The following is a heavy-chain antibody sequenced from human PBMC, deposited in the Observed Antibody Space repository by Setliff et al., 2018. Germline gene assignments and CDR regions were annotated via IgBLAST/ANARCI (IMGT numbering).Heavy chain of an antibody. D-gene: IGHD3-3*01. CDR3: ARQGYYNFWSGYSEYYYYYMDV. CDR2: IYYSGST. V-gene: IGHV4-61*01. J-gene: IGHJ6*03. Sequence: SETLSLTCTVSGASLNSGTYYWSWIRQPPGKGLEWIGYIYYSGSTNYNPSLKSRVTISVDTSKNQFSLKLSSVTAADTAVYYCARQGYYNFWSGYSEYYYYYMDVWGKGTTVTVSS. CDR1: GASLNSGTYY.